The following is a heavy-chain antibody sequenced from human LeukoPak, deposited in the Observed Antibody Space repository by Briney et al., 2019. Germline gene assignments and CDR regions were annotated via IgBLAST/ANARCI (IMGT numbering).Heavy chain of an antibody. CDR2: IKPDGTEK. CDR3: ARAGIVEATYYNY. J-gene: IGHJ4*02. Sequence: GGSLRLSCAVSGFTFSTYWMSWVRQAPGKGLEWVANIKPDGTEKYYVDSVKGRFTISRDNAKNSLFLQMNSLRVEDTGVYYCARAGIVEATYYNYWGQGTLVTVSS. CDR1: GFTFSTYW. D-gene: IGHD1-26*01. V-gene: IGHV3-7*04.